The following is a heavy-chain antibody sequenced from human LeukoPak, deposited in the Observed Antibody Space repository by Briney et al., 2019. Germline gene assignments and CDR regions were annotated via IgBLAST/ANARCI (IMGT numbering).Heavy chain of an antibody. V-gene: IGHV1-69*01. D-gene: IGHD2-2*01. CDR2: IIPIFGTA. CDR3: ACTPYCSSTSCSKRDYYGMDV. J-gene: IGHJ6*04. Sequence: SVKVSCKASGGTFSSYAISWVRQAPGQGLEWMGGIIPIFGTANYAQKFQGRVTITADESTSTAYMELGSLRSEDTAVYYCACTPYCSSTSCSKRDYYGMDVWGKGTTVTVSS. CDR1: GGTFSSYA.